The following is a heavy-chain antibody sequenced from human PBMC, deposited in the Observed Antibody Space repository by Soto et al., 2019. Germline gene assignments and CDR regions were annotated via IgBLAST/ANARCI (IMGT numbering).Heavy chain of an antibody. D-gene: IGHD2-2*01. CDR2: ISGSGGST. Sequence: GGSLRLSCAASGFTFSSYAMSWVRQAPGKGLEWVSAISGSGGSTYYADSVKGRFTISRDNSKNTLYLQMNSLRAEDTAVYYCAKGLGYCSSTSCYEVNYYYYYGMDVWGQGTTVTVSS. CDR3: AKGLGYCSSTSCYEVNYYYYYGMDV. V-gene: IGHV3-23*01. J-gene: IGHJ6*02. CDR1: GFTFSSYA.